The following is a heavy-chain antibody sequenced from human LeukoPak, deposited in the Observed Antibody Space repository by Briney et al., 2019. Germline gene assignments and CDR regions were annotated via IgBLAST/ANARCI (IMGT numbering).Heavy chain of an antibody. CDR3: ARANVVRGVGFDY. D-gene: IGHD3-10*01. V-gene: IGHV3-48*03. CDR2: ISSSGSTI. CDR1: EFTFSSYE. J-gene: IGHJ4*02. Sequence: PGGSLRLSCAASEFTFSSYEMNWVRQAPGKGLEWVSYISSSGSTIYYADSVKGRFTISRDNAKNSLYLQMNSLRAEDTAVYYCARANVVRGVGFDYWGQGTLVTVSS.